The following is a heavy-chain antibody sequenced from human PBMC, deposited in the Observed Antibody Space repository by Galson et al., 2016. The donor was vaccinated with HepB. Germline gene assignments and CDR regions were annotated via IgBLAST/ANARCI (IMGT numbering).Heavy chain of an antibody. D-gene: IGHD2-15*01. CDR3: ATVVCSGGNCENRFDP. Sequence: SETLSLTCTVSGGSISSNTYYWGWIRQPPGKELEWIGSIYYRGHTYYNPSLKSRVTMSVDTSKNQFSLRLSSVTAADTAMYYCATVVCSGGNCENRFDPWGQGTLVTVSS. CDR2: IYYRGHT. CDR1: GGSISSNTYY. J-gene: IGHJ5*02. V-gene: IGHV4-39*07.